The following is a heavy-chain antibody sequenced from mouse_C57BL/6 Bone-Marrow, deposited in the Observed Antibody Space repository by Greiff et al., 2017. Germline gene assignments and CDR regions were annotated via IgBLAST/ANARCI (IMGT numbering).Heavy chain of an antibody. CDR1: GFTFSDYY. CDR3: ARAYYAMDY. CDR2: ISNGGGST. Sequence: EVQLVESGGGLVQPGGSLKLSCAASGFTFSDYYMYWVRQTPEKRLEWVAYISNGGGSTYYPDTVKGRFTISRDIAKNTLYLQMGRLKSGDTAMYYCARAYYAMDYWGQGTSVTVSS. V-gene: IGHV5-12*01. J-gene: IGHJ4*01.